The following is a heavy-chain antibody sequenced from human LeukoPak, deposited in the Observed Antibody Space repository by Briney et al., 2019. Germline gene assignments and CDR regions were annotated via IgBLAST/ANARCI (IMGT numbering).Heavy chain of an antibody. CDR1: GFTFSSYA. D-gene: IGHD2-2*02. Sequence: PGRSLRLSCAASGFTFSSYAMHWVRQAPGKGLEWVAVISYDGSNKYYADSVKGRFTISRDNSKNTLYLQMNSLRAEDTAVYYCARGDVVVPAAISGWGQGTLVTVSS. J-gene: IGHJ4*02. V-gene: IGHV3-30-3*01. CDR3: ARGDVVVPAAISG. CDR2: ISYDGSNK.